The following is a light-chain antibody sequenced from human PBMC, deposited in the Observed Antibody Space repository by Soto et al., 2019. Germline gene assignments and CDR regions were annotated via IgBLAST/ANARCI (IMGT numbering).Light chain of an antibody. CDR1: HDINNY. CDR3: QQYDNLPT. V-gene: IGKV1-33*01. CDR2: DAS. Sequence: DIQMTQSPSSLSASIGNRDTIACRASHDINNYLSWYQQKPGKAPKLLIYDASNLERGVPSRFSGSGYGTDFTFTISSLQPEDIATYYCQQYDNLPTFGGGTKVDIK. J-gene: IGKJ4*01.